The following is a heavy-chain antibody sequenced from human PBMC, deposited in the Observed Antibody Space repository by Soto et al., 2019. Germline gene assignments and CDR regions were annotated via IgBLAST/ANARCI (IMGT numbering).Heavy chain of an antibody. V-gene: IGHV4-39*01. CDR2: IYYSGST. CDR3: ASPYYDSLTGYGYGMDV. Sequence: QLQLQESGPGLVKPSETLSLTCTVSGGSISSSSYYWGWIRQPPGKGLEWIGSIYYSGSTYYNPSLKSRVPVYVDTSKNQFSLKLSSVTAADTAVYYCASPYYDSLTGYGYGMDVWCQGTTVTVSS. CDR1: GGSISSSSYY. J-gene: IGHJ6*02. D-gene: IGHD3-9*01.